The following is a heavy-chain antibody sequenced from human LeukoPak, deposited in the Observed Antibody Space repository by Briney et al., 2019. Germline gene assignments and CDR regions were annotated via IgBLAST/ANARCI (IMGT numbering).Heavy chain of an antibody. V-gene: IGHV1-69*05. CDR2: IIPIFGTA. CDR3: ARGYMAAELDY. CDR1: GGTFSSYA. D-gene: IGHD6-13*01. J-gene: IGHJ4*02. Sequence: AAVKVSCKASGGTFSSYAISWVRQAPGQGLEWMGRIIPIFGTANYAQKFQGRVTITTDESTSTAYMELSSLRSEDTAVYYCARGYMAAELDYWGQGTLVTVSS.